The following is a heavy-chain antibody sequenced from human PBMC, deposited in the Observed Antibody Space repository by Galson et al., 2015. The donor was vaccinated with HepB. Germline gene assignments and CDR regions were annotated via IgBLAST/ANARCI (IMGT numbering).Heavy chain of an antibody. CDR1: GYTFTSYG. J-gene: IGHJ6*02. D-gene: IGHD4-23*01. Sequence: SVKVSCKASGYTFTSYGISWVRQAPGQGLEWMGWISAYNGNTNYAQKLQGRVTMTTDTSTSTAYMELRSLRSDDTAVYYCARTDYGGNSGYYYYGMDVWGQGTTVTVSS. CDR2: ISAYNGNT. V-gene: IGHV1-18*01. CDR3: ARTDYGGNSGYYYYGMDV.